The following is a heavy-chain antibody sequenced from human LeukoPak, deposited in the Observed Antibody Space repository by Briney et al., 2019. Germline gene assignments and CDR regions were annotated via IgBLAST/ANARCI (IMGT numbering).Heavy chain of an antibody. CDR2: IRQDGSEK. J-gene: IGHJ6*02. V-gene: IGHV3-7*01. CDR3: ARDQSYSNYSLTALQGMDV. Sequence: PGGSLRLSCAASGFTFSSYWMSWVRQAPGKGLEWVANIRQDGSEKYYADSVKGRFTISRDNSKNTLNLQMNSLRAEDTAVYYCARDQSYSNYSLTALQGMDVWGQGTTVTVSS. CDR1: GFTFSSYW. D-gene: IGHD4-11*01.